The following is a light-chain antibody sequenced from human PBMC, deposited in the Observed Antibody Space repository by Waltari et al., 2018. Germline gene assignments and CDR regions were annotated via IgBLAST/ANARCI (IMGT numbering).Light chain of an antibody. J-gene: IGKJ1*01. CDR2: DAS. Sequence: EIMLTQSPGTLSLSPGERATLSCRASQSISRFLAWYQQKPGQAPRLLICDASSRATGIPERFSGSGSGTDFSLTISRLEPEDIAVYYCQKYGSLPATFGQGTKVEIK. V-gene: IGKV3-20*01. CDR1: QSISRF. CDR3: QKYGSLPAT.